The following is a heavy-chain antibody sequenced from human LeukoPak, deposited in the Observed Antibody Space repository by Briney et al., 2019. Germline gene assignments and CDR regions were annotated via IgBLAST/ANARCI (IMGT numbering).Heavy chain of an antibody. D-gene: IGHD3-10*01. CDR3: TRDSSMVRGVTSDYY. J-gene: IGHJ4*02. V-gene: IGHV3-49*03. CDR1: GFSFDTYA. Sequence: GGSLRLSCSASGFSFDTYAMSWFRQAPGKGPEWVGFIRSKAYGGTPEYAASIEGRFTMSRDDSQGVAYLQMNSLKIEDTAVYYCTRDSSMVRGVTSDYYWGQGTLVTVSS. CDR2: IRSKAYGGTP.